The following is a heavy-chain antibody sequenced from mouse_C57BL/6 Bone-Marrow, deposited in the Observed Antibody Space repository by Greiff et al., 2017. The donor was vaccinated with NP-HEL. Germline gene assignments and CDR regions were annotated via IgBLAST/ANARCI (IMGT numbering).Heavy chain of an antibody. D-gene: IGHD6-1*01. CDR3: ARDEDDSHWYFDV. CDR1: GFTFSSYA. CDR2: ISDGGSYT. V-gene: IGHV5-4*01. Sequence: DVKLQESGGGLVKPGGSLKLSCAASGFTFSSYAMSWVRQTPEKRLEWVATISDGGSYTYYPDTVKGRFIISRDNAKNILYLQMSHLKSEDTARYYSARDEDDSHWYFDVWGTGTTVTVSA. J-gene: IGHJ1*03.